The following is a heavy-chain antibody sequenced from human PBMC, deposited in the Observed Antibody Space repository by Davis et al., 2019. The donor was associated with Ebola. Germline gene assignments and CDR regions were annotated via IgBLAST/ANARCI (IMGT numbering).Heavy chain of an antibody. CDR1: GFIFSNFA. D-gene: IGHD3-10*01. J-gene: IGHJ4*02. Sequence: GESLKTPCAASGFIFSNFAMSWVRHAPGKGLEWVSTISGSGDSTYYADSVKGRFTISRDNPTNTLYLQMNNLRTEDTAVYFCASGTASYYNVPLDYWGQGTLVTVSS. CDR2: ISGSGDST. CDR3: ASGTASYYNVPLDY. V-gene: IGHV3-23*01.